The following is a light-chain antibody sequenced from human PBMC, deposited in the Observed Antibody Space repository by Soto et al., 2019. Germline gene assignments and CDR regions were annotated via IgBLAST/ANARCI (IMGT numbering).Light chain of an antibody. V-gene: IGKV3-11*01. J-gene: IGKJ2*01. CDR3: QQRSNWPPT. CDR1: QSVSSY. Sequence: EIVLTQSPATLSLSPGERATLSCRASQSVSSYLAWYQQKPGQAPRLLIYDASNRATGIPARFSGSVFGTDFTLTISSLEPEDFAVYYCQQRSNWPPTFGQGTKLEIK. CDR2: DAS.